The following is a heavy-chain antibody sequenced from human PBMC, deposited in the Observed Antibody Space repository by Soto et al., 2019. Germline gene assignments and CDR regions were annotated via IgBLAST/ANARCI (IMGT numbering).Heavy chain of an antibody. D-gene: IGHD3-9*01. Sequence: ASVKVSCKASGYTFTSYDINWVRQATGQGLEWMGWMNPNSGNTGYVQKFQGRVTMTRNTSISTAYMELSSLRSEDTAVYYCAIAFQLRYFDWLADYYYYYMDVWGKGTTVTVSS. V-gene: IGHV1-8*01. J-gene: IGHJ6*03. CDR3: AIAFQLRYFDWLADYYYYYMDV. CDR1: GYTFTSYD. CDR2: MNPNSGNT.